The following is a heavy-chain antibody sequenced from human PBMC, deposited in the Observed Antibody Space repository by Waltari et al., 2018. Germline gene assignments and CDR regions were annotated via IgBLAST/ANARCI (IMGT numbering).Heavy chain of an antibody. CDR2: ISYGGSNK. V-gene: IGHV3-30*04. CDR3: ASGPYYDILTGYWGDI. J-gene: IGHJ3*02. D-gene: IGHD3-9*01. CDR1: GFTFSSYA. Sequence: QVQLVESGGGVVQPGRSLRLSCAASGFTFSSYAMHWVPQAPGKGLEWVAVISYGGSNKYYVDSVKGRFTISRDNSKNTLYLQMNSLRAEDTAVYYCASGPYYDILTGYWGDIWGQGTMVTVSS.